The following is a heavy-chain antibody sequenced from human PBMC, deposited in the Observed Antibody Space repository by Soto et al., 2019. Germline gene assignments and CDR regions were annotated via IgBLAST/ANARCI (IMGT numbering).Heavy chain of an antibody. Sequence: EVQLLESGGGLVQPGGSLRLSCAASGFTFSSYAMSWVRQAPGKGLEWVSAISGSGGSTYYADSVKGRFTISRDNSKNTLNLQMNSLRAEDTAVYYCAKGVRPPPYGSGSSLYYYYMDVWGKGTTVTVSS. CDR1: GFTFSSYA. CDR2: ISGSGGST. V-gene: IGHV3-23*01. J-gene: IGHJ6*03. CDR3: AKGVRPPPYGSGSSLYYYYMDV. D-gene: IGHD3-10*01.